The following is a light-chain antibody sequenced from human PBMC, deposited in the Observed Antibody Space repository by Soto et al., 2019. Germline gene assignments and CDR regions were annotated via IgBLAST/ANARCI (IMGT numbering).Light chain of an antibody. Sequence: SYELTQPPSVSVAPGRTARIPCGGNNIGRQDVHWYQQKPGQAHVLVIYFDSDRPSGIPERFSGSNSGNTATLTISRVEAGDEDDYYCQVWDSSSDHRWVFGGGTKLTVL. J-gene: IGLJ3*02. CDR1: NIGRQD. V-gene: IGLV3-21*04. CDR3: QVWDSSSDHRWV. CDR2: FDS.